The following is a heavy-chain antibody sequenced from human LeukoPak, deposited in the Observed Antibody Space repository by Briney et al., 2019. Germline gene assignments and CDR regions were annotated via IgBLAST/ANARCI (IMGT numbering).Heavy chain of an antibody. CDR1: GFTFSSYA. V-gene: IGHV3-30-3*01. D-gene: IGHD3-3*01. CDR3: ARDRRITIFGVVIIRTGYGMDV. J-gene: IGHJ6*02. CDR2: ISYDGSNK. Sequence: GRSLRLSCAASGFTFSSYAMHWVRQAPGKGLEWVAVISYDGSNKYYADSVKGRFTISRDNSKNSLYLQMNSLRAEDTAVYYCARDRRITIFGVVIIRTGYGMDVWGQGTTVTVSS.